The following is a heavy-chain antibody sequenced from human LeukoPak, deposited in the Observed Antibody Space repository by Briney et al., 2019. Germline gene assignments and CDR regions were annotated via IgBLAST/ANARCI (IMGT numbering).Heavy chain of an antibody. CDR3: ARLAPLNYYGSGSYCFDY. V-gene: IGHV4-34*01. D-gene: IGHD3-10*01. Sequence: TSETLSLTCAVYGGSFSGYYWSWIRQPPGKGLEWIGEINHSGSTYYNPSLKSRVTISVDTSKNQFSLKLSSVTAADTAVYYCARLAPLNYYGSGSYCFDYWGQGTLVTVSS. CDR2: INHSGST. CDR1: GGSFSGYY. J-gene: IGHJ4*02.